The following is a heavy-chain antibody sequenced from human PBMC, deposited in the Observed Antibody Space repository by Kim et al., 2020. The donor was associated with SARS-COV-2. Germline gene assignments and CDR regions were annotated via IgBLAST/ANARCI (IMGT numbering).Heavy chain of an antibody. CDR1: GFSLSTSGVG. CDR3: VRDVTSVRDY. D-gene: IGHD4-17*01. J-gene: IGHJ4*02. Sequence: SGPTLVNPTQTLTLTCTFSGFSLSTSGVGVGWIRQPPGKALEWLALIYWDDDKRYTPSLKRRLTITKDTSKNQVVLRMTNMDPVDTATYYCVRDVTSVRDYWGQGNLVTVSS. CDR2: IYWDDDK. V-gene: IGHV2-5*02.